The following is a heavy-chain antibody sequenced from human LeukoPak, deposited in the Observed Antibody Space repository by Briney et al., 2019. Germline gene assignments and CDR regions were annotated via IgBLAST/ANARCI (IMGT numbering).Heavy chain of an antibody. V-gene: IGHV3-21*01. CDR2: ISSSSSYI. D-gene: IGHD3-22*01. CDR3: ASAGDYYDSSGYRY. J-gene: IGHJ4*02. CDR1: GFTFSSYS. Sequence: KTGGSLRLSCAASGFTFSSYSMNWVRQAPGKGLEWVSSISSSSSYIYYADSVKGRFTISRDNAKNSLYLQMNSLRAEDTAVYHCASAGDYYDSSGYRYWGQGTLVTVSS.